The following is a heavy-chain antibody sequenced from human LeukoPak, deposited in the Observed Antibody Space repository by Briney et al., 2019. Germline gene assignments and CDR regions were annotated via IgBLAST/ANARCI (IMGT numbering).Heavy chain of an antibody. V-gene: IGHV3-30*04. CDR2: ISYDGSNK. CDR3: AKAGRRYGTLRGFDY. D-gene: IGHD1-1*01. Sequence: HPGRSLRLSCAASGFTFSSYAMHWVRQAPGKGLEWVAVISYDGSNKYYADSVKGRFTISRDNSKNTLYLQMNSLRAEDTAVYYCAKAGRRYGTLRGFDYWGQGTLVTVSS. J-gene: IGHJ4*02. CDR1: GFTFSSYA.